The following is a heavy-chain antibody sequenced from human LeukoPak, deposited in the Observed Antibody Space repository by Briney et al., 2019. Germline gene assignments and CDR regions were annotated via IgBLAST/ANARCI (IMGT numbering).Heavy chain of an antibody. J-gene: IGHJ4*02. V-gene: IGHV3-21*01. CDR3: AREDNWNDFAY. D-gene: IGHD1-20*01. CDR2: ISSSSGYI. Sequence: GGSLRLSCAASGFTFSSYSMNWVRQAPGKGLEWVSSISSSSGYIYYADSVKGRFTISRDNAKNSLYLQMNSLRAEDTAMYYCAREDNWNDFAYWGQGTLVTVSS. CDR1: GFTFSSYS.